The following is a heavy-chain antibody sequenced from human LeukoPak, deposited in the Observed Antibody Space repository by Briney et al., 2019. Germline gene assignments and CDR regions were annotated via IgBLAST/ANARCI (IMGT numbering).Heavy chain of an antibody. D-gene: IGHD3-22*01. CDR2: ISWNSGSI. CDR3: ARNFGGGDRSGPYY. J-gene: IGHJ4*02. V-gene: IGHV3-9*01. CDR1: GFTFDDYA. Sequence: GGSLTLSCAASGFTFDDYAMHWVRPPPGKGLEWVSGISWNSGSIGYADSVKGRFTISRDNAKNSLYLQMNSLRAEDTALYYCARNFGGGDRSGPYYWGERALGTVSS.